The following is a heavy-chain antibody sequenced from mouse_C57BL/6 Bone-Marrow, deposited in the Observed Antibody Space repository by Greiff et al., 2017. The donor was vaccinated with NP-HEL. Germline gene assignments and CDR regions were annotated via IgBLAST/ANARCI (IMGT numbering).Heavy chain of an antibody. Sequence: QVQLQQPGAELVRPGTSVKLSCKASGYTFTSYWMHWVKQRPGQGLEWIGVIDPSDSYTNYNQKFKGKATLTVDTSSSTAYMQLRSLTSEDSAVYYCARTLITTVVAGGYFDYWGQGTTLTVSS. CDR2: IDPSDSYT. CDR1: GYTFTSYW. V-gene: IGHV1-59*01. J-gene: IGHJ2*01. CDR3: ARTLITTVVAGGYFDY. D-gene: IGHD1-1*01.